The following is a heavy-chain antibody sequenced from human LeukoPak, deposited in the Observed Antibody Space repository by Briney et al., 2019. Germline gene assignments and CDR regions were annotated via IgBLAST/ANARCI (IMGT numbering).Heavy chain of an antibody. Sequence: SVKVSCKASGGTFSSYAISWVQQAPGQGLEWMGRIIPILGIANYAQKFQGRVTITADKSTSTAYMELSSLRSEDTAVYYCARELYSSGWYRSSGENWFDPWGQGTLVTVSS. J-gene: IGHJ5*02. V-gene: IGHV1-69*04. CDR3: ARELYSSGWYRSSGENWFDP. CDR2: IIPILGIA. D-gene: IGHD6-19*01. CDR1: GGTFSSYA.